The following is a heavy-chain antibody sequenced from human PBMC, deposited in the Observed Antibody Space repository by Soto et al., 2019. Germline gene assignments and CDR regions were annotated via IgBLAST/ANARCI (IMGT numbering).Heavy chain of an antibody. V-gene: IGHV5-51*01. D-gene: IGHD1-26*01. CDR3: ARRENSGSFEDWFDP. J-gene: IGHJ5*02. CDR2: IYPGDSDT. Sequence: GESLKISCKGSGYSFTSYWIGWVRQMPGKGLEWMGIIYPGDSDTRYSPSFQGQVTISADKSISTAYLQWSSLKASDTAMYYCARRENSGSFEDWFDPWGQGTLVTVSS. CDR1: GYSFTSYW.